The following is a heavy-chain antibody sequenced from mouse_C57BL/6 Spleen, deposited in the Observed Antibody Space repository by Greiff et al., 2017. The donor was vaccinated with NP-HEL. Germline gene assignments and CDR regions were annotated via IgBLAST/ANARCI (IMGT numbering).Heavy chain of an antibody. J-gene: IGHJ3*01. CDR2: IDPEDGET. CDR1: GFNIKDYY. D-gene: IGHD2-5*01. V-gene: IGHV14-2*01. CDR3: ARDYSNLAWFAY. Sequence: VQLKQSGAELVKPGASVKLSCTASGFNIKDYYMHWVKQRTEQGLEWIGRIDPEDGETKYAPKFQGTATITADTSSNTAYLHLSSLTSEDTAVYYCARDYSNLAWFAYWGQGTLVTVSA.